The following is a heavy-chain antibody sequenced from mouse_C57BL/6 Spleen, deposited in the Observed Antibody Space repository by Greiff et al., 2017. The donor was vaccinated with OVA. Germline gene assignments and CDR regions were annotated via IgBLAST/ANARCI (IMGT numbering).Heavy chain of an antibody. CDR1: GYTFTSYW. V-gene: IGHV1-50*01. CDR2: IDPSDSYT. J-gene: IGHJ2*01. Sequence: QVQLKQPGAELVKPGASVKLSCKASGYTFTSYWMQWVKQRPGQGLEWIGEIDPSDSYTNYNQKFKGKATLTVDTSSSTAYMPLSSLTSEDSAVYYCARRDPYYFDYWGQGTTLTVSS. CDR3: ARRDPYYFDY.